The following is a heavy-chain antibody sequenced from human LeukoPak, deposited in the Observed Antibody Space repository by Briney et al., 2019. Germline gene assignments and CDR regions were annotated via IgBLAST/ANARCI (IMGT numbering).Heavy chain of an antibody. J-gene: IGHJ4*02. CDR1: GGSISSYY. V-gene: IGHV4-59*01. CDR3: ARSYCADECFPYYLDY. D-gene: IGHD2-21*01. Sequence: SETLSLTCTVSGGSISSYYWSWIRQPPGKGLEWIGYIYYSGTTNYNPSLKSRVTISVDTSKNQFSLKLSSVTAADTAIYYCARSYCADECFPYYLDYWGQGTLVTVSS. CDR2: IYYSGTT.